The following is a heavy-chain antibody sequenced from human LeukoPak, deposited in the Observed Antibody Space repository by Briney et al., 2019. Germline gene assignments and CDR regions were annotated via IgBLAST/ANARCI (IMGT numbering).Heavy chain of an antibody. CDR2: IGSGGVDT. D-gene: IGHD5-18*01. Sequence: GGSLRLSCGASGFIFGKYAMSWVRQAPGKGLEWVSGIGSGGVDTIYADSVKGRFTISRDNSKNTLSLRMGSLRAEDTAVYYCARGLGYSYGNGDYWGQGTLVTVSS. V-gene: IGHV3-23*01. CDR3: ARGLGYSYGNGDY. J-gene: IGHJ4*02. CDR1: GFIFGKYA.